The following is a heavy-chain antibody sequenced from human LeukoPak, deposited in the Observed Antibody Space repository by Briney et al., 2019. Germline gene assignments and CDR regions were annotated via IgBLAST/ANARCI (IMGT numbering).Heavy chain of an antibody. J-gene: IGHJ4*02. Sequence: ASVKVSCKASGYTFSNYYIHWVRQAPGQGLEWMGIINPSWGSASNAQNFQGRVIMTRDTSTSTVYMELSSLRSEGTAVYYCARDSDNDSGYDYWGQGTLVTVSS. CDR3: ARDSDNDSGYDY. CDR1: GYTFSNYY. CDR2: INPSWGSA. D-gene: IGHD5-12*01. V-gene: IGHV1-46*01.